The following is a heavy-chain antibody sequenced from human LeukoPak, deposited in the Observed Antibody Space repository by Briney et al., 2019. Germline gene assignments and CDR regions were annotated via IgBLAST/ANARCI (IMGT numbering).Heavy chain of an antibody. CDR3: AREAVAGPNWSDP. D-gene: IGHD6-19*01. Sequence: PSETLSLTCTVSGGSISSYYWSWIRQPPGKGLEWIGYIYYSGSTNYNPSLKSRVTISVDTSKNQFSLKLSSVTAADTAVYYCAREAVAGPNWSDPWGQGTLVTVSS. J-gene: IGHJ5*02. V-gene: IGHV4-59*01. CDR1: GGSISSYY. CDR2: IYYSGST.